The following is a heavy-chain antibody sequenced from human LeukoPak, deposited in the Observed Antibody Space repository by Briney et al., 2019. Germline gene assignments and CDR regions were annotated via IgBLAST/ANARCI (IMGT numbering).Heavy chain of an antibody. CDR3: ARVRYYDSSGKNWYFDL. CDR2: ISAYNGNT. D-gene: IGHD3-22*01. J-gene: IGHJ2*01. CDR1: GYTFTSYG. Sequence: GASVKVSCKASGYTFTSYGISWVRQAPGQGLEWMGWISAYNGNTNYAQKLQGRVTLTTDTSTSTAYMELRSLRSDDTAVYYCARVRYYDSSGKNWYFDLWGRGTLVTVSS. V-gene: IGHV1-18*01.